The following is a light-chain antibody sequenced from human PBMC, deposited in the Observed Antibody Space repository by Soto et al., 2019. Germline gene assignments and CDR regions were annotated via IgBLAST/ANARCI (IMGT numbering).Light chain of an antibody. CDR1: QSVGSN. Sequence: EFVLTQSPATLSVSPGAGATLSCRASQSVGSNLAWYQQKPGQTPRVLIYGASTRAIGIPARFSGSGFGTEFTLTISSLQSEDFVVYYCQQYSNWPLLSFGGGTKVDIK. CDR3: QQYSNWPLLS. V-gene: IGKV3-15*01. J-gene: IGKJ4*01. CDR2: GAS.